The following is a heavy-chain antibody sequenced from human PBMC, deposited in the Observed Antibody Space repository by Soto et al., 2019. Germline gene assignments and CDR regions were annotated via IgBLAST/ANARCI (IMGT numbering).Heavy chain of an antibody. J-gene: IGHJ5*02. CDR1: GFTFSSYA. Sequence: GGSLRLSCAASGFTFSSYAMSWVRQAPGKGLEWVSAISGSGDITYYADSVKGRFTISRDNSKNTLHLQMNSLRPEDTAVYYCAKSMGTAWVDWFDPWGQGTLVTVS. CDR3: AKSMGTAWVDWFDP. D-gene: IGHD2-15*01. V-gene: IGHV3-23*01. CDR2: ISGSGDIT.